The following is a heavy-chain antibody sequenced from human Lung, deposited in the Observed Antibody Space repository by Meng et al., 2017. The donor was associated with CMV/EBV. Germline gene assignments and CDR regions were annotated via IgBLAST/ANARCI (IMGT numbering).Heavy chain of an antibody. CDR3: AIYCSTTTCPPGHDAFDI. J-gene: IGHJ3*02. CDR2: ITSSSSYI. V-gene: IGHV3-21*01. CDR1: GFTFSTYS. Sequence: GGSXRLXXAASGFTFSTYSMNWVRQAPGKGLEWVSFITSSSSYIYYADSVRGRFTISRDNAKNSLYLQMNSLRAEDTAVYYCAIYCSTTTCPPGHDAFDIWGQGXMVTVSS. D-gene: IGHD2-2*01.